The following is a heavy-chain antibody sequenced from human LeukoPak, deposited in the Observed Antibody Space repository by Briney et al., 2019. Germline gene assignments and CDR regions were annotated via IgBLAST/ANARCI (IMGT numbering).Heavy chain of an antibody. CDR2: ISSSSSYI. J-gene: IGHJ4*02. Sequence: GRSLRLSCAASGFTFSSYSMNWVRQAPGTGQEWVSSISSSSSYIYYADSMKGRFTISRDNAKNSLYLQMNSLRAEDTAVYYCARDYFGDYGPFDSWGQGTLVTVSS. CDR1: GFTFSSYS. D-gene: IGHD4-17*01. CDR3: ARDYFGDYGPFDS. V-gene: IGHV3-21*01.